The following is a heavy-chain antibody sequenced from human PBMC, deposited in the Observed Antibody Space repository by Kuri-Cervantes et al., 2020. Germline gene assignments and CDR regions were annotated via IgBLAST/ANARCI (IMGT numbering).Heavy chain of an antibody. Sequence: GESLKISCAASGFTFSSYWMSWVRQAPGKGLEWVANIKQDGSEKYYVDSVKGRFTISRDNAKNSLYLKMNSLRAEDTALYYCAKGSGYDFSDAFDIWGQGTMVTVSS. J-gene: IGHJ3*02. CDR2: IKQDGSEK. CDR1: GFTFSSYW. V-gene: IGHV3-7*03. D-gene: IGHD3-3*01. CDR3: AKGSGYDFSDAFDI.